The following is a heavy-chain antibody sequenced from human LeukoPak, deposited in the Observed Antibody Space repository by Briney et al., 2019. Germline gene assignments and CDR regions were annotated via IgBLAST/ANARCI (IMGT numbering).Heavy chain of an antibody. CDR2: IYYSGST. D-gene: IGHD6-6*01. CDR3: ARHGPRSFRASRPYSSSFANQPFDY. J-gene: IGHJ4*02. CDR1: GGSISSGDYY. V-gene: IGHV4-30-4*01. Sequence: SETLSLTCTVSGGSISSGDYYWSWIRQPPGKGLEWIGYIYYSGSTYHNPSLKSRVTISVDTSKNQFSLKLSSVTAADTAVYYCARHGPRSFRASRPYSSSFANQPFDYWGQGTLVTVSS.